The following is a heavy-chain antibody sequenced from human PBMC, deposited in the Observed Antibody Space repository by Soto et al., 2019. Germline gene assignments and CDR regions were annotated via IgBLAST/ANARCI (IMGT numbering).Heavy chain of an antibody. Sequence: PSETLSLTCAVYGGSFSGYYWSWIRQPPGKGLEWIGEINHSGSTNYNPSLKSRVTISVDTSKNQFSLKLSSVTAADTAVYYCARLGRRLLWFGELPQDYYGMDVWGQGTTVTSP. D-gene: IGHD3-10*01. J-gene: IGHJ6*02. CDR3: ARLGRRLLWFGELPQDYYGMDV. CDR2: INHSGST. CDR1: GGSFSGYY. V-gene: IGHV4-34*01.